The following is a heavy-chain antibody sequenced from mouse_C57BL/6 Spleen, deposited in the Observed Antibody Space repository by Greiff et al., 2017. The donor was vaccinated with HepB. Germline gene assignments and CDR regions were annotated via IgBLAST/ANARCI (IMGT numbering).Heavy chain of an antibody. CDR3: ARVYYGAWFAY. D-gene: IGHD1-1*01. Sequence: EVNVVESGGGLVKPGGSLKLSCAASGFTFSDYGMHWVRQAPEKGLEWVAYISSGSSTIYYADTVKGRFTISRDNAKHTLFLQMTSLRSEDTAMYYCARVYYGAWFAYWGQGTLVTVSA. V-gene: IGHV5-17*01. CDR1: GFTFSDYG. J-gene: IGHJ3*01. CDR2: ISSGSSTI.